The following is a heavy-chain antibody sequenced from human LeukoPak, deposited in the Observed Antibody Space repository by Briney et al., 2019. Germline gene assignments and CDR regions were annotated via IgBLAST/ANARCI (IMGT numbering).Heavy chain of an antibody. D-gene: IGHD6-13*01. J-gene: IGHJ6*04. CDR1: GFTFSSYE. CDR3: ARDNGAAAGLGGYYYGMDV. Sequence: GGSLRLSCAASGFTFSSYEMNWVRQAPGKGLEWVSYIGSSGSTIYYADSVKGRFTISRDNAKNSLYLQMNSLRAEDTAVYYCARDNGAAAGLGGYYYGMDVWGKGTTVTVSS. V-gene: IGHV3-48*03. CDR2: IGSSGSTI.